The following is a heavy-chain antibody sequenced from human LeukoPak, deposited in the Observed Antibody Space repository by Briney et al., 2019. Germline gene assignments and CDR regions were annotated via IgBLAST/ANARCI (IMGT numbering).Heavy chain of an antibody. CDR2: ISSSGSTI. D-gene: IGHD6-13*01. CDR1: GFTFSDYY. J-gene: IGHJ4*02. Sequence: GGSLRLSCAASGFTFSDYYMSWIRQAPGKGLEWASYISSSGSTIYYADSVKGRFTISRDNSKNTLYLQMNSLRAEDTAVYYCAKLEAGQGGFDYWGQGTLVTVSS. CDR3: AKLEAGQGGFDY. V-gene: IGHV3-11*01.